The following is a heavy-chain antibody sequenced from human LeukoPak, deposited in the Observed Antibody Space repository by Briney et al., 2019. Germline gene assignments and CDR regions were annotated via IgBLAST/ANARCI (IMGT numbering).Heavy chain of an antibody. Sequence: SETLSLTCPVSGGSISSYYWSWIRQPPGKGLEWIGYIYYSGSTNYNPSLKSRVTISVDTSKNQFSLKLSSVTAADTAVYYCATSFNWGYYFDYWGQGTLVTVSS. V-gene: IGHV4-59*01. CDR1: GGSISSYY. D-gene: IGHD7-27*01. CDR2: IYYSGST. J-gene: IGHJ4*02. CDR3: ATSFNWGYYFDY.